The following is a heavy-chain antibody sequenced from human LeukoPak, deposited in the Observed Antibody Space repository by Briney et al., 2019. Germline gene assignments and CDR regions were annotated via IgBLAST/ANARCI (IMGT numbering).Heavy chain of an antibody. J-gene: IGHJ6*03. CDR1: GYTFTGYY. CDR3: ARGEMVRGVITVYYYYMDV. V-gene: IGHV1-2*02. Sequence: ASVKVSCKASGYTFTGYYMNWVRQAPGQGLEWMGWINPNSGGTNYAQKFQGRVTMTRDTSISTAYMELSRLRSDDTAVYYCARGEMVRGVITVYYYYMDVWGKGTTVTVSS. D-gene: IGHD3-10*01. CDR2: INPNSGGT.